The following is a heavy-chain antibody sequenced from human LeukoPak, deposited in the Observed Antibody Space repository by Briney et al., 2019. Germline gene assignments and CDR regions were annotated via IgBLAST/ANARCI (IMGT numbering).Heavy chain of an antibody. Sequence: ASVKVSCKASGYTFTGYYMHWVRQAPGQGLEWMGWINPNSGGTNYAQKFQGRVTMTRDTSISTAYMELSRLRSDDTAVYYCASYCSSTSCSDYWDQGTLVTVSS. J-gene: IGHJ4*02. D-gene: IGHD2-2*01. V-gene: IGHV1-2*02. CDR3: ASYCSSTSCSDY. CDR2: INPNSGGT. CDR1: GYTFTGYY.